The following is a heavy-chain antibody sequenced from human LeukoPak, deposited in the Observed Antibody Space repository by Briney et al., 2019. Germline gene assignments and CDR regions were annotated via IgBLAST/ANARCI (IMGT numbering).Heavy chain of an antibody. CDR3: ARTRVAATRELGY. Sequence: ASVKVSCKASGYTFTGYYMHWVRQAPGQGLEWMGWINPNSGGTNYAQKFQGWVTMTRDTSICTAYMELSRLRSDDTVVYYCARTRVAATRELGYWGEGTLVTVSS. J-gene: IGHJ4*02. D-gene: IGHD2-15*01. V-gene: IGHV1-2*04. CDR1: GYTFTGYY. CDR2: INPNSGGT.